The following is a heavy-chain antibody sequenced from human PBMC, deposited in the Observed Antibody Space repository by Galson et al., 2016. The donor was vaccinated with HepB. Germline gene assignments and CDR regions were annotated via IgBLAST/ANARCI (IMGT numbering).Heavy chain of an antibody. V-gene: IGHV4-38-2*02. D-gene: IGHD4-23*01. CDR3: ARDLGSGGNSDY. CDR1: GDSIISGYH. CDR2: ISHIGRT. J-gene: IGHJ4*02. Sequence: SETLSLTCTVSGDSIISGYHSGWIRQPPGKGLEWIGSISHIGRTNYNPSLRSRVTISLDTSKNQFSLRVDSVTAADTAVYYCARDLGSGGNSDYWGQGTLVTVSS.